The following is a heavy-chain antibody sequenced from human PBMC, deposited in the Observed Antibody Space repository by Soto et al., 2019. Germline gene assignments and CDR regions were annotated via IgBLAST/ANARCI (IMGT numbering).Heavy chain of an antibody. CDR2: ISSSSSYT. V-gene: IGHV3-11*06. CDR1: GFTFSDYY. J-gene: IGHJ4*02. CDR3: ARAISTPVADFDY. Sequence: PGGSLRLSCAASGFTFSDYYMSWIRQAPGKGLEWVSYISSSSSYTNYADSVKGRFTISRDNAKNSLYLQMNSLRAEDTAVYYCARAISTPVADFDYWGQGTLVTVSS.